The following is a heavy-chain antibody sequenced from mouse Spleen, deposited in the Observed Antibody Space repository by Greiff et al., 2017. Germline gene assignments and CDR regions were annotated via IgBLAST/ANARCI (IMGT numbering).Heavy chain of an antibody. Sequence: VQLKESGAELVKPGASVELSCTASGFNIKDYYMHWVKQRTEQGLEWIGRIDPEDGETKYAPKFQGKATITADTSSNTAYLQLSSLTSEDTAVYYCASELAGTFYAMDYWGQGTSVTVSS. CDR2: IDPEDGET. D-gene: IGHD4-1*01. V-gene: IGHV14-2*01. CDR3: ASELAGTFYAMDY. J-gene: IGHJ4*01. CDR1: GFNIKDYY.